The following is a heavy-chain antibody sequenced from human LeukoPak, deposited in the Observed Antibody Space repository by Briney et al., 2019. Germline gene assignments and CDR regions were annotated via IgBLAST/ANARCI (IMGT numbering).Heavy chain of an antibody. V-gene: IGHV3-23*01. CDR3: AKWGDYDVLTGYYVSDY. CDR1: GFTFSSYS. J-gene: IGHJ4*02. Sequence: GGSLRLSCAASGFTFSSYSMNWVRQAPGKGLECVSATTGSGGNTYYADSVKGRFTISRDNSKNTLYLQMNSLRAEDTAVYYCAKWGDYDVLTGYYVSDYWGQGTLVTVSS. D-gene: IGHD3-9*01. CDR2: TTGSGGNT.